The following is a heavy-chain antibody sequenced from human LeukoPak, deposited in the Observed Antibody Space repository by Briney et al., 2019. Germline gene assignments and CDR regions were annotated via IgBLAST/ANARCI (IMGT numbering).Heavy chain of an antibody. CDR1: GFTFSTYS. J-gene: IGHJ5*02. V-gene: IGHV3-21*01. D-gene: IGHD1-1*01. CDR2: ISSSSSYI. CDR3: ARERNGWFDP. Sequence: PGGSLRLSCAASGFTFSTYSMNWVRQAPGKGLEWVSSISSSSSYIYYADSVKGRFTISRDNAKNSLYLQMNSLRAEDTAVYNCARERNGWFDPWGQGTLVTVSS.